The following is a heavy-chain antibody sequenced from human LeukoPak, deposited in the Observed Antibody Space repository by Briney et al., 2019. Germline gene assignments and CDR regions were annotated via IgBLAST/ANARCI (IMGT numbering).Heavy chain of an antibody. CDR2: ISGSGGST. CDR1: GFTFSGYA. CDR3: AKASYCSGGSCYLVDY. V-gene: IGHV3-23*01. J-gene: IGHJ4*02. Sequence: GGSLRLSCAASGFTFSGYAMSWVRQAPGKGLEWVSAISGSGGSTYYADSVKGRFTISRGNSKNTLYLQMNSLRAEDTAVYYCAKASYCSGGSCYLVDYWGQGTLVTVSS. D-gene: IGHD2-15*01.